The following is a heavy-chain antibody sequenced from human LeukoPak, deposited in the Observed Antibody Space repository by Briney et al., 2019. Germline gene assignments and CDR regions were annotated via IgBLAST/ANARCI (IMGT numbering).Heavy chain of an antibody. J-gene: IGHJ3*02. CDR2: IYYSGST. CDR3: ARPGTGGGAFDI. V-gene: IGHV4-39*01. CDR1: GGSISSSSYY. D-gene: IGHD3-16*01. Sequence: SETLSLTCTVSGGSISSSSYYWGWIRQPPGKGLEWIGSIYYSGSTYYNPSLKSRVTISVDTSKNQFSLKLSSVTAADTAVYYCARPGTGGGAFDIWGQGTKVIVSS.